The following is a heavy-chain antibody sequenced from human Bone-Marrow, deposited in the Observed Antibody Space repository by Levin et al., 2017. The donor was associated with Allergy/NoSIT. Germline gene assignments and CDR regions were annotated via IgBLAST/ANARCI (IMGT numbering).Heavy chain of an antibody. CDR3: AKDRGFSYGYGFDS. Sequence: GGSLRLSCEARGIIFSNHGMSWVRQAPWKGLEWVAAISATGGSYYYAGSVKGRFTVSRDNSKNTLFLQMNSLRGDDTAVYYCAKDRGFSYGYGFDSWGQGTLVTVSS. CDR2: ISATGGSY. CDR1: GIIFSNHG. V-gene: IGHV3-23*01. J-gene: IGHJ4*02. D-gene: IGHD5-18*01.